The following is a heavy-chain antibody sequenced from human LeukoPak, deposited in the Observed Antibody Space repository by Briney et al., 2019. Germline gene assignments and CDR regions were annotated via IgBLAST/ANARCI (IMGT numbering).Heavy chain of an antibody. D-gene: IGHD6-13*01. CDR1: GGSISSSSYY. CDR3: ARGGQQQLVNR. J-gene: IGHJ5*02. CDR2: IYYSGST. V-gene: IGHV4-39*01. Sequence: SETLSLTCTVSGGSISSSSYYWGWIRQPPGKGLEWIGSIYYSGSTYYNPSLKSRVTISVDTSKNQFSLKLSSVTAADTAVYYCARGGQQQLVNRWGQGTLVTVSS.